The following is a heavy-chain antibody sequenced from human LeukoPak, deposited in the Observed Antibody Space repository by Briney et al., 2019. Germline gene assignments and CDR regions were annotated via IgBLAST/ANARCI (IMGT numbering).Heavy chain of an antibody. V-gene: IGHV1-8*01. D-gene: IGHD3-3*01. CDR1: GYTFTSYD. CDR3: ARDRPYDFWSGYYTGENWFDP. J-gene: IGHJ5*02. CDR2: MNPNSGNT. Sequence: ASVKVSCKASGYTFTSYDINWVRQATGQGLEWMGWMNPNSGNTGYAQKFQGRVTMTRNTSISTAYMELSSLRSEDTAVYYCARDRPYDFWSGYYTGENWFDPWGQGTLVTVSS.